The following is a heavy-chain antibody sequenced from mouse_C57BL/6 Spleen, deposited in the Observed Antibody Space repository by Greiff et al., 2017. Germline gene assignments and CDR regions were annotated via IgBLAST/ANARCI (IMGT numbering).Heavy chain of an antibody. V-gene: IGHV1-54*01. CDR2: INPGSGGT. CDR1: GYAFTNYL. J-gene: IGHJ2*01. CDR3: AREREDNFYCGSSHFDY. D-gene: IGHD1-1*01. Sequence: QVQLQQSGAELVRPGTSVKVSCKASGYAFTNYLIEWVKQRPGQGLEWIGVINPGSGGTNYNEKFKGKATLTADKSSSTAYMQLSSLTYEDSSVYYCAREREDNFYCGSSHFDYWGQGTTLTVSS.